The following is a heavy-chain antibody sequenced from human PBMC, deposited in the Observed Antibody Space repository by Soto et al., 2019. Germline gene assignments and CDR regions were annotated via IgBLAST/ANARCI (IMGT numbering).Heavy chain of an antibody. J-gene: IGHJ3*02. CDR1: GFTFSSYA. D-gene: IGHD7-27*01. V-gene: IGHV3-23*01. CDR2: ISGSGGST. CDR3: EKAYNWGSNNDAFDI. Sequence: GGSLRLSCAASGFTFSSYAMSWVRQAPGKGLEWVSAISGSGGSTYYADSVKGRFTISRDNSKNTLYLQMNSLRAEDAAVYYCEKAYNWGSNNDAFDIWGQGTMVTVSS.